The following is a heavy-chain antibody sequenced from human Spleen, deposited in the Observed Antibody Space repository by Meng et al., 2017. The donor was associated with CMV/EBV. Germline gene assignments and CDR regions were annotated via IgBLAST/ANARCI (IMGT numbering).Heavy chain of an antibody. V-gene: IGHV1-69*02. J-gene: IGHJ4*02. D-gene: IGHD3-10*01. CDR1: GFPFSNYI. CDR3: ARGPYNYGDYYFDY. CDR2: VIPIPDIA. Sequence: QVHLVQSGAKVKKPGSSVKVSCRASGFPFSNYILSWVRQAHGQGLEWMGRVIPIPDIANYAQKFQGRVTITADKSTDTTYMELSGLRAEDTAVYYCARGPYNYGDYYFDYWGQGTLVTVSS.